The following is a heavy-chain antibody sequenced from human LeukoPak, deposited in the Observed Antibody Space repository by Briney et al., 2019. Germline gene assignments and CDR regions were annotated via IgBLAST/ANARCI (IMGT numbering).Heavy chain of an antibody. CDR1: GYTFTSYG. J-gene: IGHJ3*02. CDR3: ASEGAVEMATKNAFDI. D-gene: IGHD5-24*01. V-gene: IGHV1-18*01. CDR2: ISAYNGNT. Sequence: ASVNVSCKSSGYTFTSYGISWVRQAPGQGLEWMGWISAYNGNTNYAQKFQGRVTMTRNTSISTAYMELSSLRSEDTAVYYCASEGAVEMATKNAFDIWGQGTMVTVSS.